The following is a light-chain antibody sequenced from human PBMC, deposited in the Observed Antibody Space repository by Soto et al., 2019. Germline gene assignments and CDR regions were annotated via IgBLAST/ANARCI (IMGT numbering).Light chain of an antibody. CDR1: QDITNF. CDR3: QQFDDVPYS. J-gene: IGKJ2*03. Sequence: DIQMTQSPSSLSASVGDRVTITCQASQDITNFLNWYQQKPGKAPKLLIYDASSLQTGVPSRFSGSGSGTHFSFTISSLQPEDIATYYCQQFDDVPYSFGQGTKVAIK. CDR2: DAS. V-gene: IGKV1-33*01.